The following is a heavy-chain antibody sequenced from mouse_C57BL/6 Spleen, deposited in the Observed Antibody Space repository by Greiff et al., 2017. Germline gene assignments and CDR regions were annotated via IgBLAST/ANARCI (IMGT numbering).Heavy chain of an antibody. Sequence: VQLQQSVAELVRPGASVKLSCTASGFNIKNTYMHWVKQRPEQGLEWIGRIDPANGNTKYAPKFQGKATITVDKSSSTAYMQLSSLTSEDSAVYYCAILTGPWFAYWGQGTLVTVSA. CDR1: GFNIKNTY. CDR2: IDPANGNT. CDR3: AILTGPWFAY. V-gene: IGHV14-3*01. J-gene: IGHJ3*01. D-gene: IGHD4-1*01.